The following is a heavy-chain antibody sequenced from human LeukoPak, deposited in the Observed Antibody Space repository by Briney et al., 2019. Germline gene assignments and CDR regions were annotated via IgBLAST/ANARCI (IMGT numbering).Heavy chain of an antibody. CDR3: ARVFARSGEISGSYYYY. CDR1: GGTFITYA. CDR2: ITPIFGTA. V-gene: IGHV1-69*05. D-gene: IGHD1-26*01. J-gene: IGHJ4*02. Sequence: SVKVSCKASGGTFITYAINWVRQAPGQGLEWMGGITPIFGTANYAQKFQGRVTITTDESTSTAYMELSSLRSEDTAVYYCARVFARSGEISGSYYYYRGQGTLVTVSS.